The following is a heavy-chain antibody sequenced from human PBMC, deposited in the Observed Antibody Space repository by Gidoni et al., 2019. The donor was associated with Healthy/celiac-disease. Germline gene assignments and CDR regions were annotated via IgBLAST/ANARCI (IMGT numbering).Heavy chain of an antibody. J-gene: IGHJ4*02. CDR2: ISGDGGST. Sequence: DVQLVESGGGVVQPGGSLRLSCAASGFTFDDYAMHWVRQAPGKGLEWVSLISGDGGSTYYADSVKGRFTISRDNSKNSLYLQMNSLRTEDTALYYCAKGHSSSSPGDFDYWGQGTLVTVSS. V-gene: IGHV3-43*02. CDR1: GFTFDDYA. D-gene: IGHD6-6*01. CDR3: AKGHSSSSPGDFDY.